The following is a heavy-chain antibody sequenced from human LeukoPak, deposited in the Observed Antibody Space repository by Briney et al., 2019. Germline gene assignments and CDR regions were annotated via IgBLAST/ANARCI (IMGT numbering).Heavy chain of an antibody. CDR3: ARFRGPGAVAGPRGPFGWFDP. J-gene: IGHJ5*02. D-gene: IGHD6-19*01. CDR1: GGSISSSSYY. Sequence: PSETLTLTCTVSGGSISSSSYYWGWMRQPPGKGLEWIGSIYYSGSTYYNPSLKSRVTISVDTSKNQFSLKLSSVTAADTAVYYCARFRGPGAVAGPRGPFGWFDPWGQGTLVTVSS. CDR2: IYYSGST. V-gene: IGHV4-39*01.